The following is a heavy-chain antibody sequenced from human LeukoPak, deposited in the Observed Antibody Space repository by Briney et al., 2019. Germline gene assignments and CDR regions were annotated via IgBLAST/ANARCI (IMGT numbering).Heavy chain of an antibody. Sequence: GGSLRLSCAATEFTFSDHYMDWVRQAPGKGLEWIGRTRNKANSYTTEYAASVKGRFTISRDDSKNTLYLQMNSLKTEDTAVYYCARWDSAVTGYYWGQGTLVTVSS. D-gene: IGHD3-9*01. V-gene: IGHV3-72*01. CDR2: TRNKANSYTT. CDR3: ARWDSAVTGYY. J-gene: IGHJ4*02. CDR1: EFTFSDHY.